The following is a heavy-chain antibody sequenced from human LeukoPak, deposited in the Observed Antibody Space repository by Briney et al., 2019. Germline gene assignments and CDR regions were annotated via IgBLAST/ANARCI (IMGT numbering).Heavy chain of an antibody. CDR1: GGSISSSSYY. D-gene: IGHD2-15*01. Sequence: PSETLSLTCTVSGGSISSSSYYWGWIRQPPGKGLEWIGSIYYSGSTYYNPSLKSRVTISVDTSKNQFSLKLSSVTAADTAVYYCARGPPNIVVVVAAKFWFDPWGQGTLVTVSS. CDR3: ARGPPNIVVVVAAKFWFDP. CDR2: IYYSGST. V-gene: IGHV4-39*01. J-gene: IGHJ5*02.